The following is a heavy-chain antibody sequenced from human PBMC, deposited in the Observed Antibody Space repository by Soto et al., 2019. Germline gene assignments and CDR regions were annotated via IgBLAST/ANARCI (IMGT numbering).Heavy chain of an antibody. CDR1: GFTVSSNY. CDR2: IYSGGST. Sequence: PGGSLRLSCAASGFTVSSNYMSWVRQAPGKGLEWVSVIYSGGSTYYADSVKGRFTISRHNSKNTLYLQMNSLRTEDTALYYCAKETEWDGCTNGVCRYYGMDVWGQGTTVTVSS. V-gene: IGHV3-53*04. J-gene: IGHJ6*02. D-gene: IGHD2-8*01. CDR3: AKETEWDGCTNGVCRYYGMDV.